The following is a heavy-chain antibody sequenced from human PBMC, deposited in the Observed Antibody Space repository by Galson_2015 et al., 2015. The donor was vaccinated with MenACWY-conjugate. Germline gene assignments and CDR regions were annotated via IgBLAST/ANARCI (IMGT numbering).Heavy chain of an antibody. J-gene: IGHJ5*02. CDR3: ARVPRDKRDNWFDP. CDR1: GYTFASYG. V-gene: IGHV1-18*01. CDR2: ISAYTGNN. Sequence: SVQACCKAAGYTFASYGISCGRQAPGQGLARRGWISAYTGNNTCEQKFQGSVTVTTDTLTSTAYMELRSLRSDDTALYYCARVPRDKRDNWFDPWGQGTLVTVSS. D-gene: IGHD5-24*01.